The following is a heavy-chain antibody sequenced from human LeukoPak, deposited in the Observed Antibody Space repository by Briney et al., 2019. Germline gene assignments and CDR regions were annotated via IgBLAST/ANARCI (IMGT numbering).Heavy chain of an antibody. J-gene: IGHJ4*02. CDR3: AKRGAGSGGLHY. CDR2: FYETGKT. V-gene: IGHV3-23*01. D-gene: IGHD6-19*01. CDR1: GSTFKTYA. Sequence: GGSERLSCAASGSTFKTYAMSWVRQAPGKGLEGVSTFYETGKTDHADSVKGRFTISRDTSKNTLDLQMNSLRAEDTATYYCAKRGAGSGGLHYWGQGTLVTVSS.